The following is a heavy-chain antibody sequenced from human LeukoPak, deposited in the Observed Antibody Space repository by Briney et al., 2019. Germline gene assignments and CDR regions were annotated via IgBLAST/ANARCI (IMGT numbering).Heavy chain of an antibody. CDR3: ARSIRYNCIIGVCYTLYYYYCLDV. V-gene: IGHV4-59*01. D-gene: IGHD2-8*01. CDR2: IYYSGST. Sequence: SETLSLTRTVSVGSISSYYWSWIRQPAGKGLEWIGYIYYSGSTNYNPSLKSRVTISVDTSKNQFSLKLSSVTAADTAVYYCARSIRYNCIIGVCYTLYYYYCLDVWGKRTTVTVSS. J-gene: IGHJ6*03. CDR1: VGSISSYY.